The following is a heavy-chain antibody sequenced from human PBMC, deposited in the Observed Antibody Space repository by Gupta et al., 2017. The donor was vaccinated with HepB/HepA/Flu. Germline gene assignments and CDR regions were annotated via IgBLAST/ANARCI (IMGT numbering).Heavy chain of an antibody. V-gene: IGHV1-69*04. Sequence: QVQLVQSGAEVKNPGSSVKVSCKASGGIFSSYAISWVRQAPGQGREWMGRIITILGIANYAQKFQGRVTITADKSTSTAYMELSSLRSEDTAVYYCASSTGYCSGGSCYSDSYNWFDPWGQGTLVTVSS. CDR1: GGIFSSYA. CDR3: ASSTGYCSGGSCYSDSYNWFDP. J-gene: IGHJ5*02. D-gene: IGHD2-15*01. CDR2: IITILGIA.